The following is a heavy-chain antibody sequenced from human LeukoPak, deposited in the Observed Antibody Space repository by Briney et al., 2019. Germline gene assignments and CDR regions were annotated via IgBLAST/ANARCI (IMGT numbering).Heavy chain of an antibody. Sequence: GGSLRLSCAASGFTFSSYAMSWVRQAPGKGLEWVSAISGSGGSTYYADPVKGRFTISRDSSKNTLYLQMTTLRADDTAVYYCAKRDLPYWGQGTLVTVSS. CDR3: AKRDLPY. CDR2: ISGSGGST. V-gene: IGHV3-23*01. CDR1: GFTFSSYA. J-gene: IGHJ4*02.